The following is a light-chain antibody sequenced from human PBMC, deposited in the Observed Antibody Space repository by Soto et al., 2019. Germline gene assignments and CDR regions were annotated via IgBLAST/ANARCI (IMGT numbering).Light chain of an antibody. CDR1: QSVLYSSNNKNY. CDR3: QQYYNTLWT. Sequence: DIVMTQSPDSLAVSLGERATINCKSSQSVLYSSNNKNYLAWYQQKPGQPPKLLIYWASTRESGVPDRFSGSGSGTDFTLTSSRLQAEDVAVYYCQQYYNTLWTFGQGTKVEIK. J-gene: IGKJ1*01. CDR2: WAS. V-gene: IGKV4-1*01.